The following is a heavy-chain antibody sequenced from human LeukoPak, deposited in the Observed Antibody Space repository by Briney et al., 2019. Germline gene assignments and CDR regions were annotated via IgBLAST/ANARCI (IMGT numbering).Heavy chain of an antibody. CDR1: GYTFTSYA. V-gene: IGHV1-3*01. Sequence: SVNVSCKASGYTFTSYAMLGVRQAPGQRLEWMGWSNAGKCNTKYSQKFQGRITITRDTSASTAYMELSSLSSEDTAVYYCARDVVVAAKGRNYFDYWGQGTLVTVSS. J-gene: IGHJ4*02. CDR3: ARDVVVAAKGRNYFDY. D-gene: IGHD2-15*01. CDR2: SNAGKCNT.